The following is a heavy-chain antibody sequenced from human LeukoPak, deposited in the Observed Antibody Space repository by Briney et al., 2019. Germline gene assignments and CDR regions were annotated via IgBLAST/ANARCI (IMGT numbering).Heavy chain of an antibody. CDR3: ARGGSGSYLRGYWFDP. V-gene: IGHV1-2*02. D-gene: IGHD1-26*01. CDR1: GYTFTGYY. CDR2: INPNSGGT. Sequence: ASVKVSCKASGYTFTGYYMHWVRQAPGQGLEWMGWINPNSGGTNYAQKFQGRVTMTRDTSISTAYMELSRLRSDDTAVYYCARGGSGSYLRGYWFDPWGQGTLATVSS. J-gene: IGHJ5*02.